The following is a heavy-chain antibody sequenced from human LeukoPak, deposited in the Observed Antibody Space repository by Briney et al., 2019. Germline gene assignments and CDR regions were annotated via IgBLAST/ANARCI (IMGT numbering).Heavy chain of an antibody. J-gene: IGHJ4*02. Sequence: GGSLRLSCAASGFTFDDYAMHWVRQAPGKGLEWVSLISWDGGSTYYADSVKGRFTISRDNSKNTLYLQMNSLRAEDTAVYYCATEVTYYYDSSGSPSFDYWGQGTLVTVSS. CDR3: ATEVTYYYDSSGSPSFDY. V-gene: IGHV3-43D*04. D-gene: IGHD3-22*01. CDR2: ISWDGGST. CDR1: GFTFDDYA.